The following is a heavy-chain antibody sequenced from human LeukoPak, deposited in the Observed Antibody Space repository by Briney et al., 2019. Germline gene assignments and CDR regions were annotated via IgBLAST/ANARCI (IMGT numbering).Heavy chain of an antibody. D-gene: IGHD3-16*01. V-gene: IGHV3-21*01. J-gene: IGHJ4*02. CDR2: ITSSSSYI. CDR1: GFTFSSYR. Sequence: GGSLRLSCAASGFTFSSYRMNWVRQAPGKGLEWVSSITSSSSYIYYADSLKGRFTISRDNAKNSLYLQMNSLRAEDTAVYYCARDYATLYYFDYWGQGTLVTVSS. CDR3: ARDYATLYYFDY.